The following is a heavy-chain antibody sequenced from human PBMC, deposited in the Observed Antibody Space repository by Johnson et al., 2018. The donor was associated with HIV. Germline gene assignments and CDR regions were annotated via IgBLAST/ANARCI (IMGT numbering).Heavy chain of an antibody. CDR1: GFTFSSYA. J-gene: IGHJ3*02. D-gene: IGHD4-17*01. V-gene: IGHV3-23*04. CDR3: ARDASYGDYAFDM. Sequence: VQLVESGGGLVQPGGSLRLSCAASGFTFSSYAMSWVRQAPGKGLEWVSALSGSGDTAYYADSVKGRFTISRDSSKNTLFLQMNSLRAEDTAVYYCARDASYGDYAFDMWGQGTMVTVSS. CDR2: LSGSGDTA.